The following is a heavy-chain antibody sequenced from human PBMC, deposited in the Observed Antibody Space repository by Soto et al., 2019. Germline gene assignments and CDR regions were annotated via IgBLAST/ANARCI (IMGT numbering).Heavy chain of an antibody. Sequence: ASVNVSCKVSGYTLTELSMHWVRQAPGKGLEWMGGFDPEDGETIYAQKFQGRVTMTEDTSTDTAYMELSSLRSEDTAVYYCATLDTAMVDWYFDLWGRGTLVTVSS. CDR1: GYTLTELS. CDR2: FDPEDGET. V-gene: IGHV1-24*01. D-gene: IGHD5-18*01. CDR3: ATLDTAMVDWYFDL. J-gene: IGHJ2*01.